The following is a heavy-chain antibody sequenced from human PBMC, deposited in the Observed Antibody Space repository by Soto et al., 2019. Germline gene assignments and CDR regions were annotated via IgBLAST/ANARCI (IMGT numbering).Heavy chain of an antibody. CDR1: GFSLATSGVG. CDR2: IYWDDDR. V-gene: IGHV2-5*02. J-gene: IGHJ3*02. CDR3: AHRHRLDETWNHGAFDM. D-gene: IGHD1-1*01. Sequence: QITLKESGPTLAKPTETLTLTCTFSGFSLATSGVGVGWIRQPPGKALEWLALIYWDDDRRYNPFLKTRLAITKDTSKYQVVLTVANMDPADTATYYCAHRHRLDETWNHGAFDMWGQGTVVIVSS.